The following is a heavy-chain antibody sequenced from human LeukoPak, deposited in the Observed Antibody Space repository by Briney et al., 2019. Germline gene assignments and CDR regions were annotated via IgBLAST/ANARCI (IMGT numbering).Heavy chain of an antibody. CDR1: GYSFTSYG. V-gene: IGHV1-18*01. CDR3: ARVSVEGGTSYVWGSLSSDPPPDY. CDR2: ISAYNGDT. Sequence: ASVKVSCKASGYSFTSYGIGWMRQAPGQGLEWMGWISAYNGDTNYAQKLQGRVTMTTDTSTSTAYMELRSLRSDDTAVYYCARVSVEGGTSYVWGSLSSDPPPDYWGQGTLVTVSS. D-gene: IGHD3-16*01. J-gene: IGHJ4*02.